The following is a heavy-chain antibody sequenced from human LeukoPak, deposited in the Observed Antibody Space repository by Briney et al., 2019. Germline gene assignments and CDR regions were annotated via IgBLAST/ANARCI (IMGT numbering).Heavy chain of an antibody. CDR3: ARQSISGSSLSYFDY. Sequence: SETLSLTCTVSGGSVSSNNYYWSWIRQPPGKGLEWIGNIYDSGSTNYNPSLKSRVTISVDTSKNQCSLKLSSVTAADTAVYYCARQSISGSSLSYFDYWGQGTLVNVSS. J-gene: IGHJ4*02. CDR1: GGSVSSNNYY. D-gene: IGHD3-22*01. V-gene: IGHV4-61*01. CDR2: IYDSGST.